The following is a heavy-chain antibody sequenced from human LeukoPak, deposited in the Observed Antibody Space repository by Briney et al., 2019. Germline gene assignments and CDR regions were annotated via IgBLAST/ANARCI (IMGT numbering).Heavy chain of an antibody. CDR3: AGEKVGSTTFDY. D-gene: IGHD1-26*01. V-gene: IGHV4-39*02. J-gene: IGHJ4*02. CDR2: IYYSGST. CDR1: GGSISSSSYY. Sequence: SETLSLTCTVSGGSISSSSYYWGWIRQPPGKGLEWIGSIYYSGSTYYIPSLKSRVTISVDTSKNQFSLKLSSVTAADTAVYYCAGEKVGSTTFDYWGQRALVTVSS.